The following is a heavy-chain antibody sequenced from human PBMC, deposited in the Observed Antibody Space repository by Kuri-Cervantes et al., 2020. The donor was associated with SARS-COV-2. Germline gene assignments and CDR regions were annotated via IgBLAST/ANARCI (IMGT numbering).Heavy chain of an antibody. CDR1: GFTFSSYW. Sequence: GESLKISCAASGFTFSSYWMSWVRQAPGKGLEWVANIKQDGSEKYYVDSVKGRFTISRDNSKNTLYLQMNSLKTEDTAVYYCTTEAIALDIVVVPAAFDYWGQGTLVTVSS. V-gene: IGHV3-7*03. CDR2: IKQDGSEK. J-gene: IGHJ4*02. CDR3: TTEAIALDIVVVPAAFDY. D-gene: IGHD2-2*01.